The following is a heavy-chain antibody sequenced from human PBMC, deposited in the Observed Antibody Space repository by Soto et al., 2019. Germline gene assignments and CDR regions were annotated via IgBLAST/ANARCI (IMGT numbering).Heavy chain of an antibody. CDR2: INHSGST. J-gene: IGHJ4*02. CDR3: ARDKHRGLLAF. CDR1: GGSFRGYY. Sequence: PSETLSLSCAVYGGSFRGYYWIWIRQPPETGKEWIGEINHSGSTNYNPSLKSRVTISVDTSKNQFSLKLTSVTSADTVVYFCARDKHRGLLAFWSQGSLVTSPQ. D-gene: IGHD3-16*02. V-gene: IGHV4-34*01.